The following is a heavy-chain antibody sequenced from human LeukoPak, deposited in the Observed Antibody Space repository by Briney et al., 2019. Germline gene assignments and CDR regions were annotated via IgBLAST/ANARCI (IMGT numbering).Heavy chain of an antibody. V-gene: IGHV1-69*13. CDR2: IIPIFSTA. Sequence: GASVKVSCKASGGTFSSYAISWVRQAPGQGLEWMGGIIPIFSTANYAQKFQGRVTITADESTSTAYMELSSLRSEDTAVYYCARVLYSGSYFGYWGQGTLVTVSS. CDR1: GGTFSSYA. D-gene: IGHD1-26*01. CDR3: ARVLYSGSYFGY. J-gene: IGHJ4*02.